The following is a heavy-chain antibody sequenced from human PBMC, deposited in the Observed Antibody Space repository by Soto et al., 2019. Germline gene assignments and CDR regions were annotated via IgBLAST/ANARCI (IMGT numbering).Heavy chain of an antibody. CDR3: ARDSCSSTSCYSNWFDP. CDR1: GFTFSSYW. Sequence: GGSLRLSCAASGFTFSSYWMSWVRQAPGKGLEWVANIKQDGSEKYYVDSVKGRFTISRDNAKNSLYLQMNSLRAEDTVVYYCARDSCSSTSCYSNWFDPWGQGTLVTVSS. CDR2: IKQDGSEK. D-gene: IGHD2-2*02. J-gene: IGHJ5*02. V-gene: IGHV3-7*01.